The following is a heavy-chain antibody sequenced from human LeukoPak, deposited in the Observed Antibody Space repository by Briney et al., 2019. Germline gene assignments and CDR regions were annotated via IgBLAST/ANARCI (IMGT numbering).Heavy chain of an antibody. CDR3: ARDGVTYDAVEI. V-gene: IGHV4-59*01. J-gene: IGHJ3*02. CDR2: IYYSGST. CDR1: GVSINNYY. D-gene: IGHD2-21*02. Sequence: SETLSLTYCVSGVSINNYYWNWIRQPPGKGLEWIGYIYYSGSTNYNPSLKSRVTISVDTSKNQFSLKLSSVTAADTAVYYCARDGVTYDAVEIWGQGTMVTVSS.